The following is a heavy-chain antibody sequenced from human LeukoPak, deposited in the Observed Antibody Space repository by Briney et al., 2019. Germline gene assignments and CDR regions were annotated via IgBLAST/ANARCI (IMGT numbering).Heavy chain of an antibody. CDR3: ARNVYNFDY. D-gene: IGHD3-10*02. CDR2: ISSGGSTI. V-gene: IGHV3-48*03. Sequence: GGSLRLSCAASGFTFSSYEMNWVRQAPGKGLEWVSYISSGGSTIYYADSVQGRFTISRDNAQNSLYLQMSSLRAEDTAVYYCARNVYNFDYWGQGTLVTVSS. CDR1: GFTFSSYE. J-gene: IGHJ4*02.